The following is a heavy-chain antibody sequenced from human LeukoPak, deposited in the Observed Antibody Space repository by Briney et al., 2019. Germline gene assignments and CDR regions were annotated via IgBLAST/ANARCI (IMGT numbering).Heavy chain of an antibody. CDR1: GFTFSDSC. CDR2: RRNKTQNYAT. V-gene: IGHV3-73*01. CDR3: TNYDDSSDLWGY. J-gene: IGHJ4*02. D-gene: IGHD3-22*01. Sequence: GESLTLSWAASGFTFSDSCMHWVRQAPGKGLEWVGRRRNKTQNYATAYAASVKGRFTISRDDSKNTAFLQMNSLKTDDTAVYYCTNYDDSSDLWGYWGQGTLVTVSS.